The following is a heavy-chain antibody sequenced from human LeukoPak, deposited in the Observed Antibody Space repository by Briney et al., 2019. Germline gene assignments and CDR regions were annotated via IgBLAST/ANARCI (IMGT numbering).Heavy chain of an antibody. Sequence: SETLSLTCTVSGGSISSYYWSWIRQPPGKGLEWIGYIYDSGSTNYNPSLKSRVTISVDTSKNQFSLKLSSVTAADTAVYYCARRALVAVAGRVYYFDYWGQGTLVTVSS. CDR2: IYDSGST. CDR3: ARRALVAVAGRVYYFDY. V-gene: IGHV4-59*12. D-gene: IGHD6-19*01. CDR1: GGSISSYY. J-gene: IGHJ4*02.